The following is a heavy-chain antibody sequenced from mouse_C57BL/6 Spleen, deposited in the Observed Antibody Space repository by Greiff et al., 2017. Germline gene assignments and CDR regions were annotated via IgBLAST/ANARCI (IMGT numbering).Heavy chain of an antibody. CDR1: GYAFSSSW. D-gene: IGHD4-1*01. J-gene: IGHJ3*01. V-gene: IGHV1-82*01. Sequence: QVQLQQSGPELEKPGASVKISCKASGYAFSSSWMNWVKQRPGKGLEWIGRIYPGDGDTNYNGKFKGKATLTADKSSSTAYMQLSSLTSEDSAVYFCARSLTGPWFAYWGQGTLVTVSA. CDR2: IYPGDGDT. CDR3: ARSLTGPWFAY.